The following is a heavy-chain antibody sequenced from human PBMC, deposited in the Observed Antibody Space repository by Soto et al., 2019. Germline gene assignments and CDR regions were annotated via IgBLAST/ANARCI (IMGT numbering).Heavy chain of an antibody. CDR1: GRSISSSSYY. V-gene: IGHV4-39*01. CDR3: AARGYYGSGSLPTEYYFDY. J-gene: IGHJ4*02. Sequence: SETLSLTCTVSGRSISSSSYYWGWIRQPPGKGLEWIGSIYYSGSTYYNPSLKSRVTISVDTSKNQFSLKLSSVTAADTAVYYCAARGYYGSGSLPTEYYFDYWGQGTLVTVSS. CDR2: IYYSGST. D-gene: IGHD3-10*01.